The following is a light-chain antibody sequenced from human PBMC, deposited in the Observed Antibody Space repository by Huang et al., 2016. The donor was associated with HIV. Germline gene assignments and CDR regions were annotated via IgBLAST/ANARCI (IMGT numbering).Light chain of an antibody. CDR2: ATS. CDR3: QQTYRTPPWT. CDR1: KSISSY. Sequence: DIQMTQTPSSLSASVGDRVTITCRASKSISSYLNWYQQKPGKAPNLLIYATSNLQSGVPSRFSGSGSGTDFTLTISSLQPEDFATYYCQQTYRTPPWTFGQGTKVEIK. J-gene: IGKJ1*01. V-gene: IGKV1-39*01.